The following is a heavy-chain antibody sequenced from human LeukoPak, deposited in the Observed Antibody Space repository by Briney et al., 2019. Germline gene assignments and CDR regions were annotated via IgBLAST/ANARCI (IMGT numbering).Heavy chain of an antibody. Sequence: PSETLSLTCTVSGGSISSSSNYWGWIRQPPGKGLEWIGLIYSSGSTSYNPSLKSRVTMSVDTSKKQFSLRLSSVTAADTAVYYCARTPIYYFDNSGYYNWGQGTLVTVSS. CDR2: IYSSGST. D-gene: IGHD3-22*01. CDR1: GGSISSSSNY. V-gene: IGHV4-39*07. CDR3: ARTPIYYFDNSGYYN. J-gene: IGHJ4*02.